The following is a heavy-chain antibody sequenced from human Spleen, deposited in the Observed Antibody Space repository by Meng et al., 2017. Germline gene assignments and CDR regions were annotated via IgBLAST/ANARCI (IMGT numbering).Heavy chain of an antibody. CDR2: INHSGST. Sequence: QVQLQKGGAGLLKPSETLSLTCAVYGGSFSGYYWSWIRQPPGKGLEWIGEINHSGSTNYNPSLKSRVTISVDTSKNQFSLKLSSVTAADTAVYYCARGLRPGAAADIWGQGTLVTVSS. J-gene: IGHJ4*02. V-gene: IGHV4-34*01. D-gene: IGHD6-13*01. CDR3: ARGLRPGAAADI. CDR1: GGSFSGYY.